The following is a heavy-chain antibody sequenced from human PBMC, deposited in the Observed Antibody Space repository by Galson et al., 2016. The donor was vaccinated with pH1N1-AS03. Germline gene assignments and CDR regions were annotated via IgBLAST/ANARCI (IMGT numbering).Heavy chain of an antibody. CDR3: VRVITAHQAGEF. V-gene: IGHV1-18*01. Sequence: SVKVSCKASGYTFTSFGISWVRQAPGQGLEWMGWISTYNGNTNYAQKLQGRVTMTTDTSTSTAYMELSGLRLDDTAVYYCVRVITAHQAGEFWGQGTLVTVSS. J-gene: IGHJ4*02. CDR1: GYTFTSFG. D-gene: IGHD3-16*01. CDR2: ISTYNGNT.